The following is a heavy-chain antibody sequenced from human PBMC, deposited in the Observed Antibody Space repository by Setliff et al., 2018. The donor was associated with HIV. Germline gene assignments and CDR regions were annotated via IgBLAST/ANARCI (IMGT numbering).Heavy chain of an antibody. CDR1: GDSISTDNYH. V-gene: IGHV4-39*01. J-gene: IGHJ6*02. Sequence: PSETLSLTCTVSGDSISTDNYHWGWIRQPPGKGLEWIGHTANTDYNPSLKSRVTVSVDTSKNQLSLRLSSVTAADTAIYYCARKLRPGHGVDVWGQGTTVTVSS. CDR3: ARKLRPGHGVDV. CDR2: TANT. D-gene: IGHD3-10*01.